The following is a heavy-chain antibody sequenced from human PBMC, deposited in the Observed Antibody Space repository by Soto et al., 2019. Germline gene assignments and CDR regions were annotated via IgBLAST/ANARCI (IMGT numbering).Heavy chain of an antibody. Sequence: GGSLRLSCAASGFTFSSYAMSWVRQAPGKGLEWVSAISGSGGSTYYTDSVKGRFTISRDNSKNTLYLQMNSLGAEDTAVYYCAKHREDIVVVPAAIRTEKVRYCSGGSCYSFDYWGQGTLVTVSS. CDR2: ISGSGGST. D-gene: IGHD2-2*01. V-gene: IGHV3-23*01. CDR3: AKHREDIVVVPAAIRTEKVRYCSGGSCYSFDY. CDR1: GFTFSSYA. J-gene: IGHJ4*02.